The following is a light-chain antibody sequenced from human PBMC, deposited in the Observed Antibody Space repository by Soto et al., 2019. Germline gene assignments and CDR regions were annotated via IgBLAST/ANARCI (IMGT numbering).Light chain of an antibody. CDR1: SSDVGGYNY. Sequence: QSALTQPRSVSGSPGQSVTISCTGTSSDVGGYNYVSWFQLHPGKAPKLMLYEVSNRPSGISSRFSGSKSGNTASLTISGLQAEDEADYFCSSFTSSRIYVFGTGTKLTVL. J-gene: IGLJ1*01. CDR2: EVS. V-gene: IGLV2-14*01. CDR3: SSFTSSRIYV.